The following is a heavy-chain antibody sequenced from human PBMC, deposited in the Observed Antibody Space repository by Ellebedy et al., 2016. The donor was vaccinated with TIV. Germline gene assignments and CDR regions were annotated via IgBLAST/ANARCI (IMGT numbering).Heavy chain of an antibody. Sequence: PGGSLRLSCAASGFTFSSYAMSWVRQAPGKGLEWVSTISSTGSRTYYADSVEGRFIISRDNSKKTLYLQINSLRPEDTAVYYCAKGRGGGSDTSAPRYYFDYWGLGTLVTVSS. D-gene: IGHD3-22*01. CDR1: GFTFSSYA. CDR2: ISSTGSRT. CDR3: AKGRGGGSDTSAPRYYFDY. V-gene: IGHV3-23*01. J-gene: IGHJ4*02.